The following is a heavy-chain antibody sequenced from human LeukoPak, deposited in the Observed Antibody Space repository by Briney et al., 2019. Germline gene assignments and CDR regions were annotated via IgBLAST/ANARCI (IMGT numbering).Heavy chain of an antibody. CDR1: GYSFTSYW. CDR3: ARQGRVVVNPFPFDY. V-gene: IGHV5-51*01. J-gene: IGHJ4*02. Sequence: GESLKISCKGSGYSFTSYWIGWVRQMPGKGLEWMGIIYPGDSDTRYSPSFQGQVTISADKSISTAYLQWSSLKASDTAMYYCARQGRVVVNPFPFDYWGQGTLVTVSS. D-gene: IGHD2-15*01. CDR2: IYPGDSDT.